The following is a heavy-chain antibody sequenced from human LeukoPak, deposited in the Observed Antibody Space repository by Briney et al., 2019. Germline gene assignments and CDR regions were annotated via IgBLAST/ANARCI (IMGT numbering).Heavy chain of an antibody. CDR2: IKQDGSEK. V-gene: IGHV3-7*01. CDR3: AGGTVPRNY. J-gene: IGHJ4*02. D-gene: IGHD4-17*01. CDR1: GFTFSSYA. Sequence: GGSLRLSCAASGFTFSSYAMSWVRQAPGKGLEWVANIKQDGSEKYYVDSVKGRFTISRDNAKNSLYLQMNTLRAEDTAVYFCAGGTVPRNYWGQGTLVTVSS.